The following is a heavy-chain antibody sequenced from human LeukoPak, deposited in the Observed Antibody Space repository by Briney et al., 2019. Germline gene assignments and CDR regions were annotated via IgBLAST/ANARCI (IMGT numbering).Heavy chain of an antibody. D-gene: IGHD5-24*01. CDR1: GYSISSGYY. CDR3: ARGWWGRDGYNCFDY. J-gene: IGHJ4*02. CDR2: IYHSGST. V-gene: IGHV4-38-2*02. Sequence: SETLSLTCTVSGYSISSGYYWGWLRQPPGQGLEWIGSIYHSGSTYYNPSLKSRVTISVDTSKNQFSLKLSSVTAADTSVYYCARGWWGRDGYNCFDYWGQGTLVTVSS.